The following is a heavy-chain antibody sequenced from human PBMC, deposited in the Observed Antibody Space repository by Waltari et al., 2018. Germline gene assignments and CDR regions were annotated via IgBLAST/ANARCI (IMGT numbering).Heavy chain of an antibody. CDR2: INEDGSRI. CDR1: GFTFSRFW. CDR3: VRGIDG. J-gene: IGHJ4*02. Sequence: GGCVPPGGSLGLSWAAAGFTFSRFWTSWVRLAPEKGLEWVANINEDGSRIYYLGSVKGRFTISRDNAKNSLSLQMDSLRVEDTGVYYGVRGIDGWGQGTL. D-gene: IGHD3-9*01. V-gene: IGHV3-7*01.